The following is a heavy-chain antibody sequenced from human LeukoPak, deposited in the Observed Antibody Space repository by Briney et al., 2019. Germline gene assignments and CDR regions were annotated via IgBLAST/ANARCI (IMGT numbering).Heavy chain of an antibody. CDR2: VSAYNGNT. Sequence: EASVKVSCKASGYTFTSYDINWVRQAPGQGLEWMGWVSAYNGNTNYAQKLQGRVTMTTDTSTSTAYMELRSLRSDDTAVYYCARLWIAVASKLISFDYWGQGTLVTVSS. CDR3: ARLWIAVASKLISFDY. CDR1: GYTFTSYD. D-gene: IGHD6-19*01. J-gene: IGHJ4*02. V-gene: IGHV1-18*01.